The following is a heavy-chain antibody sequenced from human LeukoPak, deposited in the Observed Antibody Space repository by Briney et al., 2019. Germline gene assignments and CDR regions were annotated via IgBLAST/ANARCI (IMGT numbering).Heavy chain of an antibody. J-gene: IGHJ4*02. V-gene: IGHV1-18*01. CDR2: ISAYNGNT. CDR3: ARSPGYYYDSSGYSSIDY. CDR1: GYTFTSYG. D-gene: IGHD3-22*01. Sequence: GASVKVSFKASGYTFTSYGISWVRQAPGQGLEWMGWISAYNGNTNYAQKLQGRVTMTTDTSTSTAYMELRSLRSDDTAVYYCARSPGYYYDSSGYSSIDYWGQGTLVTVSS.